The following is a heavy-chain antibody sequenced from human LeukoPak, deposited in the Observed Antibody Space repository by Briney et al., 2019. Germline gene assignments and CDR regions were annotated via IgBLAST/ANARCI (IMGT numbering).Heavy chain of an antibody. CDR3: ARRRRMRNWFDP. CDR1: DYTFTSYD. CDR2: MNPNSGNT. D-gene: IGHD1-1*01. J-gene: IGHJ5*02. V-gene: IGHV1-8*01. Sequence: ASVKVSGKPSDYTFTSYDINWWRQATGQGLEWLGWMNPNSGNTGYAQKFQGRVTMTRNTSISTAYMELSSLRSEDTAVYYCARRRRMRNWFDPWGQGTLVTVSS.